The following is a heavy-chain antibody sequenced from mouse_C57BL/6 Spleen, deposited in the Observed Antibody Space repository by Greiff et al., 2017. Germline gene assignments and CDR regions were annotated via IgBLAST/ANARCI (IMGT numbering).Heavy chain of an antibody. V-gene: IGHV1-64*01. CDR3: ARRDYYDYDVGDYYAMDY. CDR2: IHPNSGST. CDR1: GYTFTSYW. J-gene: IGHJ4*01. Sequence: VKLQQSGAELVKPGASVKLSCKASGYTFTSYWMHWVKQRPGQGLEWIGMIHPNSGSTNYTEKFKSKATLTVDKSSSTAYMQLSSLTSEDSAVYYCARRDYYDYDVGDYYAMDYWGQGTSVTVSS. D-gene: IGHD2-4*01.